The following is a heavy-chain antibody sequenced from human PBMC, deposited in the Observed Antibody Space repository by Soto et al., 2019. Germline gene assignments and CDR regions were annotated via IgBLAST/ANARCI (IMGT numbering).Heavy chain of an antibody. CDR3: AREGQVHTPAFVY. D-gene: IGHD3-10*01. J-gene: IGHJ4*02. Sequence: QVQLVQSGAEMKKPGSSVKVSCQSSGGTFNTYAMNWVRQATGQGPEWMGDISPMFGAANYAPKFQGRVTITADESTGTSYMQLSSLTSEDTALYFCAREGQVHTPAFVYWGQGTLVTVSS. CDR2: ISPMFGAA. V-gene: IGHV1-69*19. CDR1: GGTFNTYA.